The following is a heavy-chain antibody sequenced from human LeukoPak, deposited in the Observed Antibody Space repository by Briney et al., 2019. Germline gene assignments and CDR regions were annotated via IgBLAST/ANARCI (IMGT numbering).Heavy chain of an antibody. Sequence: GGSLRLSCAASGSTFSSYAMSWVRQAPGRGLEWVSGISGSGGSTYYADSVKGRFTISRDNSKNTLYLQMNSLRAEGTAVYYCAKPRSDYYYSAFDYWGQGTLVTVSS. V-gene: IGHV3-23*01. CDR2: ISGSGGST. D-gene: IGHD3-22*01. CDR3: AKPRSDYYYSAFDY. CDR1: GSTFSSYA. J-gene: IGHJ4*02.